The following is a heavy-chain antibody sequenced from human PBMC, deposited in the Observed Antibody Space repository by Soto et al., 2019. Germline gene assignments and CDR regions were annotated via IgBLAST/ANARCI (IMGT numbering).Heavy chain of an antibody. CDR1: GFTFSSYG. J-gene: IGHJ3*02. Sequence: QVQLVESGGGVVQPGRSLRLSCAASGFTFSSYGMHWVRQAPGKGLEWVAVISYDGSNKYYADSVKGRFTISRDNSKNTLYLQMNSLRAEETAVYYCAKDQGIAATALDAFDIWGQGTMVTVSS. CDR3: AKDQGIAATALDAFDI. D-gene: IGHD6-13*01. CDR2: ISYDGSNK. V-gene: IGHV3-30*18.